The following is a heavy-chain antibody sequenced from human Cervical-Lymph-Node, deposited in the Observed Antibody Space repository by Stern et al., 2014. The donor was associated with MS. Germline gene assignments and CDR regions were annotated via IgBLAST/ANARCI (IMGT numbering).Heavy chain of an antibody. CDR2: IYYSGTT. D-gene: IGHD2-21*02. CDR3: ARHGDTSFVY. Sequence: MQLVESGPGLVQPSETLSLTCTVSGGSISNYYWSWIRQPPGKGLEWIGYIYYSGTTNYNPSLKSRVTISVDTSKNQFSLRLSSVSVADTAVCYCARHGDTSFVYWGQGTLVTISS. J-gene: IGHJ4*02. V-gene: IGHV4-59*08. CDR1: GGSISNYY.